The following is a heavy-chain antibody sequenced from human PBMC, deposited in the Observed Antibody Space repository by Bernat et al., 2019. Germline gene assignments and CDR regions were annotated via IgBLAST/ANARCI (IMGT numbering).Heavy chain of an antibody. CDR2: STGRGDKT. CDR1: GFNFRKYD. CDR3: AKDQDNSDYYPLFDN. Sequence: EVLLLESGGGLVQPGGSLRLSCAAFGFNFRKYDMSWVRQVPGKGLEWVSGSTGRGDKTYYADSVRGRFTISRDNSKNTLFLKMNSLRAGDTALCYCAKDQDNSDYYPLFDNWGQGTLVPVAS. D-gene: IGHD4-17*01. V-gene: IGHV3-23*01. J-gene: IGHJ4*02.